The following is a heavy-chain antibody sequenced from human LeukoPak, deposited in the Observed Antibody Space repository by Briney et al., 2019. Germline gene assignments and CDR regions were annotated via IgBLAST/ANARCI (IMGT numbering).Heavy chain of an antibody. CDR3: ARENWVFDY. J-gene: IGHJ4*02. CDR2: VYRSGST. CDR1: GYSISSGYH. D-gene: IGHD7-27*01. V-gene: IGHV4-38-2*02. Sequence: PSETLSLTCVVSGYSISSGYHWGWIRQPPGKGLEWIGSVYRSGSTYYNPSLKSRVTISVDTSKNQISLKVRSVTAADTAVYYCARENWVFDYRGQGILVTVSS.